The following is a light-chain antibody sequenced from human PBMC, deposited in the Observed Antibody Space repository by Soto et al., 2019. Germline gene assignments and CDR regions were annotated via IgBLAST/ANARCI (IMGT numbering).Light chain of an antibody. CDR2: DAS. V-gene: IGKV3-15*01. CDR1: LSVGSN. Sequence: EIVMTQSPATLSVSPGERATLSCRASLSVGSNLAWYQQKPGQPPRVLIYDASTRATGVPARFSGSGSGTEFTLTISSLQSEDFAVYYCQQYNFWYTFGQGTKLEIK. J-gene: IGKJ2*01. CDR3: QQYNFWYT.